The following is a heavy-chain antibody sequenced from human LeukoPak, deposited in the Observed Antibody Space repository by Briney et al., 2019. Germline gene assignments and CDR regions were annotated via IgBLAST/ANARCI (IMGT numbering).Heavy chain of an antibody. Sequence: PGGSLRLSCAASGFIFSNYWMSWVRQAPGKGLEWVANVKPDGTEEYYVGSVKGRFTISRDNAKNSLYLQMNSLRAEDTAVYYCARDQIVIDYWGQGTLVTVSS. V-gene: IGHV3-7*01. CDR2: VKPDGTEE. D-gene: IGHD3-22*01. CDR3: ARDQIVIDY. J-gene: IGHJ4*02. CDR1: GFIFSNYW.